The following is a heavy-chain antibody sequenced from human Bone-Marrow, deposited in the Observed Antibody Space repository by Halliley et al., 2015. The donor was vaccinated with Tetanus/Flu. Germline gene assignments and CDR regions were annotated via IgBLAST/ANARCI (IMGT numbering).Heavy chain of an antibody. V-gene: IGHV5-51*01. CDR3: ARHVFHDY. CDR2: IDPGDSFT. J-gene: IGHJ4*02. Sequence: PGKGPEWMGIIDPGDSFTRYSPSFQGHVTISVDKSINTAYLHWTTLRASDSAIYYCARHVFHDYWGQGTLVTVSS.